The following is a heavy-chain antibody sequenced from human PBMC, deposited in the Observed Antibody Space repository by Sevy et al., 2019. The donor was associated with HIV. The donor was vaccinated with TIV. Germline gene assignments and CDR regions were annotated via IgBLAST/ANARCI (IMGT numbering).Heavy chain of an antibody. J-gene: IGHJ4*02. CDR1: GFTFSSYA. CDR2: ISYDGSNK. V-gene: IGHV3-30-3*01. Sequence: GGPLRLSCAASGFTFSSYAMHWVRQAPGKGLEWVAVISYDGSNKYYADSVKGRFTISRDNSKNTLYLQMNSLRAEDTAVYYCARASEYSRVWYFDYWGQGTLVTVSS. D-gene: IGHD6-6*01. CDR3: ARASEYSRVWYFDY.